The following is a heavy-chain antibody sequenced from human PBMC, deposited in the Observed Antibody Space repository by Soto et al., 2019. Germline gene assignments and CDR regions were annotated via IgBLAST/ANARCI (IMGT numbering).Heavy chain of an antibody. CDR1: GYTFTSYG. V-gene: IGHV1-18*04. D-gene: IGHD3-10*01. CDR3: AREGDYYGSLYGMDV. Sequence: ASVKVSCKASGYTFTSYGISWVRQAPGRGLEWMGWISAYNGNTNYAQKLQGRVTMTTDTSTSTAYMELRSLRSDDTAVYYCAREGDYYGSLYGMDVWGQGTTVTVSS. J-gene: IGHJ6*02. CDR2: ISAYNGNT.